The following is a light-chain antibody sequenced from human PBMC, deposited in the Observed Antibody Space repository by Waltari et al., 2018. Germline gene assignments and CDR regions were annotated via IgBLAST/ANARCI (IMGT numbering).Light chain of an antibody. V-gene: IGKV3-20*01. CDR1: QRVGRY. J-gene: IGKJ1*01. CDR3: QKYVNLPAT. Sequence: DIVLTQSPGTLSLSPGERATLSCRASQRVGRYLAWYQQKPGQAPRLLIYDASTRATGIPDRFSGSGSGTDFSLTISRLESEDFAVYYCQKYVNLPATFGQGTKVEIK. CDR2: DAS.